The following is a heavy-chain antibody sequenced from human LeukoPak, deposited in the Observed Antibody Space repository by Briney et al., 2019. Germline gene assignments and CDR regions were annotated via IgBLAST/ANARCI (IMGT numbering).Heavy chain of an antibody. CDR3: ARGRLGGAFDI. Sequence: ASVTVSCKASGGTFSSYAISWVRQAPGQGLEWMGWMNPNSGNTGYAQKFQGRVTMTRNTSISTAYMELSSLRSEDTAVYYCARGRLGGAFDIWGQGTMVTVSS. J-gene: IGHJ3*02. CDR1: GGTFSSYA. CDR2: MNPNSGNT. D-gene: IGHD3-16*01. V-gene: IGHV1-8*02.